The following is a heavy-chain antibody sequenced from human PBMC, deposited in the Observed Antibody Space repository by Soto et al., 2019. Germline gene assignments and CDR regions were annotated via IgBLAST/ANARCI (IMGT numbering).Heavy chain of an antibody. CDR2: IYYSGST. CDR1: GGSSSSSSYY. J-gene: IGHJ4*02. V-gene: IGHV4-39*01. Sequence: XEALSLTCTVSGGSSSSSSYYWGRMRQRPGKGLEWIGSIYYSGSTYYNPSLKSRVTISVDTSKNQLSLKLSSVTAAATAVYYCASPQAICSGGSCYSGVFHFWGQGTLVTVSS. D-gene: IGHD2-15*01. CDR3: ASPQAICSGGSCYSGVFHF.